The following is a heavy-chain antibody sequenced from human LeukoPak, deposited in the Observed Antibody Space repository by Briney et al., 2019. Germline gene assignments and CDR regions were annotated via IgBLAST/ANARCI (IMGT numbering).Heavy chain of an antibody. J-gene: IGHJ4*02. CDR1: GFTVTSNY. Sequence: QPGGSLRLSCAASGFTVTSNYMTWVRQAPGKGLEWVSVISSGGNTYHADSVKGRFTISRDNSKNTVYLQMNGLRAEDTAVYYCAREVRGYYFDYWGQGTLVTASS. CDR2: ISSGGNT. D-gene: IGHD5-12*01. CDR3: AREVRGYYFDY. V-gene: IGHV3-53*01.